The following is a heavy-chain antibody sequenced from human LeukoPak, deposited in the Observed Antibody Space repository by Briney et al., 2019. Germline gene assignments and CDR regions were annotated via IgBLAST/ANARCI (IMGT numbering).Heavy chain of an antibody. V-gene: IGHV3-23*01. J-gene: IGHJ2*01. CDR3: AKSGPYDSRHYYHWYFDL. CDR2: ISGSDCTT. D-gene: IGHD3-22*01. Sequence: GGSLRLSCAASGFTFSSYAMSWVRQAPGKGLEWVSAISGSDCTTYYADSVKGRFTISRDNSMNTLFLQMNSLRADDTAVYYCAKSGPYDSRHYYHWYFDLWGRGTLVTVSS. CDR1: GFTFSSYA.